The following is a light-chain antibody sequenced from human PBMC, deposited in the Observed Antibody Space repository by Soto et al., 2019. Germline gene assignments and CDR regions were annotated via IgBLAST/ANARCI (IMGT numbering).Light chain of an antibody. J-gene: IGKJ2*01. CDR1: QSVSSSY. V-gene: IGKV3-20*01. CDR2: GAS. CDR3: EQYCSSTLYT. Sequence: EIVLTQSPGTLSLSPGERATLSCRASQSVSSSYLAWYQQKPGQAPRLLIHGASFMATGIPDRFSGSGSGTDFTLTINRLEPEDFAVYYCEQYCSSTLYTFGQGNKLEIK.